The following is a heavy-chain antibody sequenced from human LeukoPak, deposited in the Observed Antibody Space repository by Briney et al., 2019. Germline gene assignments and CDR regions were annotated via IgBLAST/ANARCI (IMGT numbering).Heavy chain of an antibody. CDR2: INHSGST. CDR1: GGSFSGYY. CDR3: ARGVNEDIVATTEFDY. V-gene: IGHV4-34*01. Sequence: SETLSLTCAVYGGSFSGYYWSWLRQPPGKGLEWLGEINHSGSTNYNPSLKSRVTISVDTSKNQFSLKLSSVTAADTAVYYCARGVNEDIVATTEFDYWGQGTLVTVSS. J-gene: IGHJ4*02. D-gene: IGHD5-12*01.